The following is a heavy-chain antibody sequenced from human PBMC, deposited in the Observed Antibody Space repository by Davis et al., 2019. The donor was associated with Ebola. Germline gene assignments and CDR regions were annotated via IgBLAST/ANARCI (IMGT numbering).Heavy chain of an antibody. CDR1: GGSFSGYY. Sequence: MPSETLSLTCTIYGGSFSGYYWSWIRQPPGKGLEWLGEVSHSGYSNYNPSLKSRVTMSVDMSKNQFSLKLSSVTAADTAVYYCASHNYYRFDYWGQGTLVTVSS. CDR2: VSHSGYS. D-gene: IGHD3-22*01. CDR3: ASHNYYRFDY. J-gene: IGHJ4*02. V-gene: IGHV4-34*01.